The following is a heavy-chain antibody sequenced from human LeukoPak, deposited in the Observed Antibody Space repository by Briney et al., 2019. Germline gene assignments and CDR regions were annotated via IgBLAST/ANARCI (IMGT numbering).Heavy chain of an antibody. CDR1: GFTFSSYW. CDR2: IKQDGSEK. J-gene: IGHJ3*02. D-gene: IGHD6-13*01. V-gene: IGHV3-7*01. Sequence: GGSLRLSCAASGFTFSSYWMSWVRQAPGKGLEWVANIKQDGSEKYYVDSVKGRFTISRDNAKNSLYLQMNSLRAEDTAVYYCARDTAAGTKFGDAFDTWGQGTMVTVSS. CDR3: ARDTAAGTKFGDAFDT.